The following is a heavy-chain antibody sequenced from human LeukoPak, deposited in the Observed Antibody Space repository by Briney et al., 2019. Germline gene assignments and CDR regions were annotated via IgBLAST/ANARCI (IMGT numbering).Heavy chain of an antibody. CDR1: GGSISSSSYY. J-gene: IGHJ5*02. Sequence: SETLSLTCTVPGGSISSSSYYWGWIRQPPGKGLEWIGSIYYSGSTYYNPSLKSRVTISVDTSKNQFSLKLSSVTAADTAVYYCASLVNAAAMVIAWGQGTLVTVSS. V-gene: IGHV4-39*01. CDR2: IYYSGST. D-gene: IGHD5-18*01. CDR3: ASLVNAAAMVIA.